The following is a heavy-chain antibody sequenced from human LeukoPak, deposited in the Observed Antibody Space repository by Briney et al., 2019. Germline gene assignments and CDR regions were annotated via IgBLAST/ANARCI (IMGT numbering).Heavy chain of an antibody. D-gene: IGHD1-26*01. Sequence: SETLPLTCTVSGGSISSHYWSWLRQPPGKGLEWLGYIYYTGSTNYNPSFKSRVTISLDTSKTQFSLKLTSVTAADTAVYYCARQSEGGSYYYFDYWGQGTLVTVSS. V-gene: IGHV4-59*08. J-gene: IGHJ4*02. CDR2: IYYTGST. CDR1: GGSISSHY. CDR3: ARQSEGGSYYYFDY.